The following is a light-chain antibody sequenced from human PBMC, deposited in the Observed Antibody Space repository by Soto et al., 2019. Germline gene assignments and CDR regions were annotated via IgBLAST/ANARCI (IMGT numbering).Light chain of an antibody. CDR3: SSYTSSSIAYV. V-gene: IGLV2-14*01. CDR1: SSDVGGYNY. Sequence: QSALTQPASVSGSPGQSITISCTGTSSDVGGYNYVSWYQQHPGKAPKLMIYEVSNRPSGVSNRFSGSKSGNTASLTISGPQAEDEADYYCSSYTSSSIAYVFGTGTKVTVL. CDR2: EVS. J-gene: IGLJ1*01.